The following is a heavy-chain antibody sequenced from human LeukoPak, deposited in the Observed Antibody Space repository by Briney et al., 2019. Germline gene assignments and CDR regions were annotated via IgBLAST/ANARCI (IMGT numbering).Heavy chain of an antibody. V-gene: IGHV1-3*04. J-gene: IGHJ5*02. D-gene: IGHD3-9*01. Sequence: ASVKVSCKASGYTFTTYAMHWVRQAPGQRLEWLGWINSDNGNTKYSHKFQGRVTITRDTSAYTAYMELRSLSSADTAVYFCARAPYDLLTGYSLNWFDPWGQGTLVTVSS. CDR3: ARAPYDLLTGYSLNWFDP. CDR2: INSDNGNT. CDR1: GYTFTTYA.